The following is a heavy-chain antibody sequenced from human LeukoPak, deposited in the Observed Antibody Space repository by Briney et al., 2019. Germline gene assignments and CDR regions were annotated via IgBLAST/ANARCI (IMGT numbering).Heavy chain of an antibody. V-gene: IGHV3-21*06. CDR3: ATGYDSSALFTATAGFDY. D-gene: IGHD3-22*01. CDR1: GFIFSNYG. CDR2: ISFSSTHI. Sequence: GGSLRLSCAASGFIFSNYGMSWVRQAPGKGLEWVSSISFSSTHIYYADSIQGRFTISRDNAENSLYLQMNSLRAEDTAVYYCATGYDSSALFTATAGFDYWGQGTLVTVSS. J-gene: IGHJ4*02.